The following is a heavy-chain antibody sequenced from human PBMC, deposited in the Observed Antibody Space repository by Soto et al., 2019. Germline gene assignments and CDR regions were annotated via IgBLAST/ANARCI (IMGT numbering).Heavy chain of an antibody. D-gene: IGHD3-16*01. J-gene: IGHJ4*02. Sequence: QVQLVESGGGVVQPGRSLSLSCEASGFTFSGFGMHWVRQAPGKGLEWVAVVWYAGSQKYYADFVEGRFTISRDNSKSTMLLQMNSLRAEDTAVYHWARGWGGDTGGNAAYFDSWGQGTLVTVSS. CDR2: VWYAGSQK. V-gene: IGHV3-33*01. CDR3: ARGWGGDTGGNAAYFDS. CDR1: GFTFSGFG.